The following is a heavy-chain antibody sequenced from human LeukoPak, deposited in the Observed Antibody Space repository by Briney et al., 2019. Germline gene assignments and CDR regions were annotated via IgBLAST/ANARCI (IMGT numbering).Heavy chain of an antibody. D-gene: IGHD3-9*01. CDR2: IYYSGST. V-gene: IGHV4-39*07. J-gene: IGHJ5*02. CDR1: GGSISSSSYY. Sequence: SETLSLTCTVSGGSISSSSYYWGWIRQPPGKGLEWIGSIYYSGSTYYNPSLKSRVTISVDTSKNQFSLKLSSVTAADTAVYYCARVGYYDILTGSWFDPWGQGTLVTVSS. CDR3: ARVGYYDILTGSWFDP.